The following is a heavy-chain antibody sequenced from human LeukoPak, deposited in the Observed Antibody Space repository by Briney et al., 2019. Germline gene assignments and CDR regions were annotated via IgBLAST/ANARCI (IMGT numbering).Heavy chain of an antibody. CDR1: GFNFRNAW. CDR3: ARYPNWAFDY. V-gene: IGHV3-23*01. J-gene: IGHJ4*02. Sequence: GGSLRLSCTASGFNFRNAWMCWVRQAPGKGLEWVSAISGSGGSTYYADSVKGRFTTSRDNSKNTLYLQMNSLRAEDTAVYYCARYPNWAFDYWGQGTLVTVSS. CDR2: ISGSGGST. D-gene: IGHD7-27*01.